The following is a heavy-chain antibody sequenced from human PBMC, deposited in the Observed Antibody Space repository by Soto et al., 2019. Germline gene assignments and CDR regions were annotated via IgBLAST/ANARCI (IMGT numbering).Heavy chain of an antibody. CDR1: VFRLINHF. CDR2: IKEDGREK. J-gene: IGHJ6*02. D-gene: IGHD3-10*01. V-gene: IGHV3-7*03. CDR3: ARPRFRGMDV. Sequence: GWSLRLSCVSSVFRLINHFMNWVRQAPGKGLEWVATIKEDGREKYYVESVEGRFTISRDNAKNSLYLEVSNVRDGDTTVYYCARPRFRGMDVWGQGTTVTAP.